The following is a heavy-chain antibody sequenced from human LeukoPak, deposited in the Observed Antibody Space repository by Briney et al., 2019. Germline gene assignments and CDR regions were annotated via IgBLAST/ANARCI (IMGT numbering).Heavy chain of an antibody. CDR3: ARSIAAPGKNWFDP. CDR1: GGSVTSPTYY. Sequence: SETLSLTCTVSGGSVTSPTYYWSWIRQPPGKGLEWIGYIYYTGSTNHNPSPRSRVTISLDTSKNQFSLRLNSVTAADTAVYYCARSIAAPGKNWFDPWGQGTLVTVSS. CDR2: IYYTGST. V-gene: IGHV4-61*01. J-gene: IGHJ5*02. D-gene: IGHD6-13*01.